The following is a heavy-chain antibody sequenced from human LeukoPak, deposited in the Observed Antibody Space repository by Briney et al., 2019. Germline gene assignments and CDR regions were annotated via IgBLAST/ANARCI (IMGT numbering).Heavy chain of an antibody. CDR1: GYTFTYYY. Sequence: ASVKVSCKASGYTFTYYYVHWIRQAPGQGLEWMGWLNPTTGGTYYAQKFQGRVTMTRATSISTIYVALSRLTSDDTAVYYCARDYRPTDCSGGDCPYYYFDYWGQGTLVTVSS. CDR3: ARDYRPTDCSGGDCPYYYFDY. V-gene: IGHV1-2*02. CDR2: LNPTTGGT. D-gene: IGHD2-15*01. J-gene: IGHJ4*02.